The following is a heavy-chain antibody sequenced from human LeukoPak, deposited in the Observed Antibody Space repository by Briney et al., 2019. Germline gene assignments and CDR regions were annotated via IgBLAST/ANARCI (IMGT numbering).Heavy chain of an antibody. CDR2: VNPSGGST. Sequence: ASVKVSCKASGYTFIIYYIHWVRQAPGQGLEWMGTVNPSGGSTNYAQEFQGRITMTRDTSTSTVYMELSSLRSEDTAVYYCARGKTMGDYWGQGTLVTVSS. V-gene: IGHV1-46*01. CDR3: ARGKTMGDY. D-gene: IGHD4/OR15-4a*01. J-gene: IGHJ4*02. CDR1: GYTFIIYY.